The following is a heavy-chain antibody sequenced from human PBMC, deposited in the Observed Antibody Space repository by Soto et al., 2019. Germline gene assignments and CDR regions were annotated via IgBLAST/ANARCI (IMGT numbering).Heavy chain of an antibody. V-gene: IGHV3-15*07. Sequence: EVQLVESAGGLVKPGGSLRLSCVASGFSFNEAWMNWVRQAPGEGLEWVGRIKTSAGGGATDYAAPVQGRFTISRDASKYALSLHLNSLRTQDSAIYYCTTGSVEGIWGQATAVTVSS. CDR2: IKTSAGGGAT. D-gene: IGHD2-15*01. CDR3: TTGSVEGI. CDR1: GFSFNEAW. J-gene: IGHJ6*02.